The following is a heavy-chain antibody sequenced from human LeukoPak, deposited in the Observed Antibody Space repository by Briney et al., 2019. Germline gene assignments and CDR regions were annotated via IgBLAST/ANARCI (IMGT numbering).Heavy chain of an antibody. CDR1: GGSISSYY. J-gene: IGHJ4*02. Sequence: SETLSLTCTVSGGSISSYYWSWIRQPPGKGLEWIGYIYYSGSTNYNPSLKSRVTISVDTSKNQFSLNLNSLTAADTAIYYCARVLSDSSGYNFEYWGQGTLVTVSS. CDR3: ARVLSDSSGYNFEY. V-gene: IGHV4-59*08. D-gene: IGHD5-18*01. CDR2: IYYSGST.